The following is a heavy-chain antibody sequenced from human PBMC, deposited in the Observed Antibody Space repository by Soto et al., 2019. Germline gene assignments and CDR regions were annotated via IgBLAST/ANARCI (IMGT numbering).Heavy chain of an antibody. V-gene: IGHV3-21*01. J-gene: IGHJ4*02. CDR2: IGDTGTFI. Sequence: EVQLVGSGGSLVKPGGSLRLSCVGSAFIFSDHSMNWVRQAPGKGLEWVTSIGDTGTFIYYADSVKGRFTISRDNAKNSLFLQMDSLRPEDTAVYYCARDQRYLRQGYSDYWGQGTLVTVSS. CDR3: ARDQRYLRQGYSDY. D-gene: IGHD4-4*01. CDR1: AFIFSDHS.